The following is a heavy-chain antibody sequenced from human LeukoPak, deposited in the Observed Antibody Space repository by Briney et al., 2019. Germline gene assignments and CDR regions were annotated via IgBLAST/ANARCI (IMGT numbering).Heavy chain of an antibody. CDR1: GFTFSSYE. CDR2: ISSSGSTI. J-gene: IGHJ6*03. Sequence: GGSLRLSCAASGFTFSSYEMNWVRQAPGKGLEWVSYISSSGSTIYYADSVKGGFTISRDNAKNSLYLQMNSLRAEDTAVYYCARDHDWDYMDVWGKGTTVTVSS. V-gene: IGHV3-48*03. CDR3: ARDHDWDYMDV. D-gene: IGHD3-9*01.